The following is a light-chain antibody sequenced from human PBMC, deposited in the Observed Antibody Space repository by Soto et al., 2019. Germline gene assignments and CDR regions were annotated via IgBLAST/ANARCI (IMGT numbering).Light chain of an antibody. V-gene: IGKV3-20*01. J-gene: IGKJ1*01. CDR2: GAS. CDR3: HQYGNAPWT. Sequence: EIVMTQSPGTLSLSPGERATPSCRASQSVSSNYVAWYQQKPGQAPRLLIHGASSRATGIPDRFSGSGSGTDCALTLSRLEAEDVAVYYCHQYGNAPWTFGQGTKVDIK. CDR1: QSVSSNY.